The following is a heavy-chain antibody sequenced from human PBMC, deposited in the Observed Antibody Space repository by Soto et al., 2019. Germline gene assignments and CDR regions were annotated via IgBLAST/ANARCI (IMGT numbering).Heavy chain of an antibody. CDR3: AHAIYDFSTAASWFDP. Sequence: SGPTLVNPTQTLTLTCTFSGFSLSSSGVGVGWIRERPGKALDWLALIYWNDDKRYSPSLESRLTITKDTSKNQVVLTMTNMDPVDTATYYCAHAIYDFSTAASWFDPSGQGTLVTVSS. J-gene: IGHJ5*02. V-gene: IGHV2-5*01. CDR1: GFSLSSSGVG. D-gene: IGHD3-9*01. CDR2: IYWNDDK.